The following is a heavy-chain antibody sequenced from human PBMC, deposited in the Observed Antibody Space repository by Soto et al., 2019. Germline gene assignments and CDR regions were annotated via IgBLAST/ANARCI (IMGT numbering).Heavy chain of an antibody. J-gene: IGHJ6*02. V-gene: IGHV4-59*01. D-gene: IGHD5-18*01. CDR2: VEYSGST. CDR1: GGSISSYY. Sequence: PSETLSLTGPVSGGSISSYYLTWSRQPPGSGLEWIGYVEYSGSTNYNPSLKSRVTMSVDTSKNEFALKLSSVTAADTAVYYCARGGPSLRYSYRSHYYYGLDVWGEGTTVTVS. CDR3: ARGGPSLRYSYRSHYYYGLDV.